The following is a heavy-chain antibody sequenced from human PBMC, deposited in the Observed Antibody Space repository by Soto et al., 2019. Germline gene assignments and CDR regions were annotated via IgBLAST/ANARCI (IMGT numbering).Heavy chain of an antibody. V-gene: IGHV4-59*02. Sequence: SETLSLTCTVSGGSVTGFYWSWIRQPPGKGLGWIGYIFHSGSSNYHPSLKSRVTISVDTSKSQISLRLTSVTAADTAVYYCARASGLGVAHIDYWGQATMVTVS. CDR2: IFHSGSS. J-gene: IGHJ4*02. CDR3: ARASGLGVAHIDY. CDR1: GGSVTGFY. D-gene: IGHD6-19*01.